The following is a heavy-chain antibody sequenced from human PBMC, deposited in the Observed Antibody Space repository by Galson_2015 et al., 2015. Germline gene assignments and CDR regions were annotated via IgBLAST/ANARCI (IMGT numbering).Heavy chain of an antibody. CDR2: IIPIFGTA. CDR1: GGTFRSYA. Sequence: SVKVSCKASGGTFRSYAISWVRQAPGQRLEWMGGIIPIFGTANYAQKFQGRVTITADESTSTAYMELSSLRSEDTAVYYCARGLWYYYDSSGYYYVDAFDIWGQGTMVTVSS. V-gene: IGHV1-69*13. J-gene: IGHJ3*02. D-gene: IGHD3-22*01. CDR3: ARGLWYYYDSSGYYYVDAFDI.